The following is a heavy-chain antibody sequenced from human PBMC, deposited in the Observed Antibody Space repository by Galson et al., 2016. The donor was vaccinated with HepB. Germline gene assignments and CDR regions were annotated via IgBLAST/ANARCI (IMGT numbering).Heavy chain of an antibody. Sequence: SVKVSCKVSGYTRTELSMHWVRQAPGKGLEWMGGFDPEDGETLYAQKFQGRVTMTEDTSTYTAYMDLYSLRSEDTAVYYCAKIDDEPGTLDYWGPGTLVTVSS. CDR2: FDPEDGET. V-gene: IGHV1-24*01. D-gene: IGHD1-7*01. CDR3: AKIDDEPGTLDY. CDR1: GYTRTELS. J-gene: IGHJ4*02.